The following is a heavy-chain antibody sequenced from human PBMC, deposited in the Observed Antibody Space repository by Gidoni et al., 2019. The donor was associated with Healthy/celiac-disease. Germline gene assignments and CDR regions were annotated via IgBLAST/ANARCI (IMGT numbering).Heavy chain of an antibody. CDR2: MYWDDDK. CDR3: AHAVAGTEFYFDV. CDR1: GFSLSTSGVG. D-gene: IGHD6-19*01. Sequence: QITWKESSPTLLKPTQTLTLPCTFSGFSLSTSGVGVGWIRQPPGKALEWRALMYWDDDKRYSQSLKSRLTITNDTSKNQVVLTMTNMDPVDIATSYCAHAVAGTEFYFDVWGRGTLVTVSS. V-gene: IGHV2-5*02. J-gene: IGHJ2*01.